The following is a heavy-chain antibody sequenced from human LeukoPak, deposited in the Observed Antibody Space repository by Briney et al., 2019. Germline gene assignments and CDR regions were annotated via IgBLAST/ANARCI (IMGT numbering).Heavy chain of an antibody. J-gene: IGHJ4*02. V-gene: IGHV3-33*01. CDR3: ASSVEAVMLIDY. Sequence: GGSLRLSCAASGFTFSSHGMHWVRQAPGKGPEWVAVIWCDGSNKYYADSVKGRFTISRDNSKNTLYLQMNSLRAEDTAVYYCASSVEAVMLIDYWGQGTLVTVSS. D-gene: IGHD3-16*01. CDR1: GFTFSSHG. CDR2: IWCDGSNK.